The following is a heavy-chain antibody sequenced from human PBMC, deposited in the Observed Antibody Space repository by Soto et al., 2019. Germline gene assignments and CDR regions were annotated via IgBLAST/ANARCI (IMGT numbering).Heavy chain of an antibody. Sequence: GESLKISCKGSGFSFTTYWIAWVRQMPGKGLEWMGIIYPGDSDIRYSPSFQGQVSISADRSITTAYLQLSSLKASDAAVYYCAGFSSSGSGMYGWGIGSTVTVAS. CDR3: AGFSSSGSGMYG. V-gene: IGHV5-51*01. CDR2: IYPGDSDI. J-gene: IGHJ6*04. D-gene: IGHD2-15*01. CDR1: GFSFTTYW.